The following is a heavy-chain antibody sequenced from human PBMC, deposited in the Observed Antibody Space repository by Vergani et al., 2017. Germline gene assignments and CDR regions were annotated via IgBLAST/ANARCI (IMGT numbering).Heavy chain of an antibody. V-gene: IGHV4-59*01. CDR2: IYYSGST. J-gene: IGHJ6*02. CDR3: ARGYSSSWPSTYYYYYGMDV. CDR1: GGSISSYY. Sequence: QVQLQESGPGLVKPSETLSLTCTVSGGSISSYYWSWIRQPPGKGLEWIGYIYYSGSTNYNPSLQSRVPISVDTSKNQFSLKLSSVTAADTAVYYCARGYSSSWPSTYYYYYGMDVWGQGTTVTVSS. D-gene: IGHD6-13*01.